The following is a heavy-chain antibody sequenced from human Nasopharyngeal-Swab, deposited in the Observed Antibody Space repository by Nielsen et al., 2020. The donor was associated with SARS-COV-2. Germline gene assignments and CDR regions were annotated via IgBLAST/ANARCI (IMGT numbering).Heavy chain of an antibody. J-gene: IGHJ4*02. CDR1: GFTFSSYS. CDR3: ATNGGYSGYSPFDY. Sequence: GGSLRLSCAVSGFTFSSYSMNWVRQAPGKGLEWVSSISSSSSYIYYADSVKGRFTISRDNAKNSLYLQMNSLRDEDTAVYYCATNGGYSGYSPFDYWGQGTLVTVSS. V-gene: IGHV3-21*01. D-gene: IGHD5-12*01. CDR2: ISSSSSYI.